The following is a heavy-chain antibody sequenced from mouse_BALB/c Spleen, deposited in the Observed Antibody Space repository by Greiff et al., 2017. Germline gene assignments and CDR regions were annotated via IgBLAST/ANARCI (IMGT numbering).Heavy chain of an antibody. CDR1: GFTFSSFG. V-gene: IGHV5-17*02. CDR2: ISSGSSTI. D-gene: IGHD1-1*01. J-gene: IGHJ4*01. Sequence: EVKVVESGGGLVQPGGSRKLSCAASGFTFSSFGMHWVRQAPEKGLEWVAYISSGSSTIYYADTVKGRFTISRDNPKNTLFLQMTSLRSEDTAMYYCARGTTVVARYAMDYWGQGTSVTVSS. CDR3: ARGTTVVARYAMDY.